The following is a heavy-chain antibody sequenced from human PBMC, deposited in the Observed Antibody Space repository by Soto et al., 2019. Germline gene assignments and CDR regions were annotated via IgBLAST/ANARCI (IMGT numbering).Heavy chain of an antibody. Sequence: SETLSLTCAVYGGSFSGYYWSWIRQPPGKGLEWIGEINHSGSTNYNPSLKSRVTISVDTSKNQFSLKLSSVTAADTAVYYCARGVVDTAMVTGYSIDYFDYWGQGTLVTVSS. J-gene: IGHJ4*02. CDR2: INHSGST. D-gene: IGHD5-18*01. CDR1: GGSFSGYY. V-gene: IGHV4-34*01. CDR3: ARGVVDTAMVTGYSIDYFDY.